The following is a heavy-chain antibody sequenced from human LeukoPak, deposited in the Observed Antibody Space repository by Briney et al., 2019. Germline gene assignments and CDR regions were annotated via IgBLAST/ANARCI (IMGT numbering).Heavy chain of an antibody. Sequence: SVKVSCNAYGGTFSSYAISWVHQAPGQGLEWMGGIIPIFGTANYAQKFQGRVTITTDESTHKAYKELRGLRSEDTAVYYCARKSVYISGWSFLPSVRDMEYFDYWGQGTLVSVSS. V-gene: IGHV1-69*05. CDR3: ARKSVYISGWSFLPSVRDMEYFDY. CDR1: GGTFSSYA. D-gene: IGHD6-19*01. J-gene: IGHJ4*02. CDR2: IIPIFGTA.